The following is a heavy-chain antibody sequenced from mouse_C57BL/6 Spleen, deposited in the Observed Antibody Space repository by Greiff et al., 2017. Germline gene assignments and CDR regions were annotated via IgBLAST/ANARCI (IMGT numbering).Heavy chain of an antibody. J-gene: IGHJ2*01. D-gene: IGHD4-1*01. CDR1: GYSITSGYY. V-gene: IGHV3-6*01. CDR3: ARGRWDDACDY. CDR2: ISYDGSN. Sequence: DVQLQESGPGLVKPSQSLSLTCSVTGYSITSGYYWNWIRQFPGNKLEWMGYISYDGSNNYNPSLKNRISITRDTSKNQFFLKLNSVTTEDTATYYCARGRWDDACDYWGQGTTLTVSS.